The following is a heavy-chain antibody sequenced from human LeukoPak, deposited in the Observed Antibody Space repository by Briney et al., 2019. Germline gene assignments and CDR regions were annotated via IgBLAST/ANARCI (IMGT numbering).Heavy chain of an antibody. CDR3: ARSPYDSSGYWPSDAFDI. J-gene: IGHJ3*02. Sequence: GGSLRLFCAASGFTFSSYWMHWVRQAPGKGLVWVSRINNDGSSTSYADSVKGRFTISRDNAKNTLYLQMNSLRAEDTAVYYCARSPYDSSGYWPSDAFDIWGQGTMVTVSS. V-gene: IGHV3-74*01. D-gene: IGHD3-22*01. CDR2: INNDGSST. CDR1: GFTFSSYW.